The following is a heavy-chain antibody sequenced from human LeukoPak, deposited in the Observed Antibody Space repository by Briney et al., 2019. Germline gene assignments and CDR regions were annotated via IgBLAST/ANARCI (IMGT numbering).Heavy chain of an antibody. V-gene: IGHV4-59*08. D-gene: IGHD6-6*01. CDR1: GGSISSYY. J-gene: IGHJ4*02. Sequence: SETLFLTCTVSGGSISSYYWSWIRQPPGKGLEWIGYIYYSGSTNYNPSLKSRVTISVDTSKNQFSLKLSSVTAADTAVYYCARLGYSSSSWWGQGTLVTVSS. CDR2: IYYSGST. CDR3: ARLGYSSSSW.